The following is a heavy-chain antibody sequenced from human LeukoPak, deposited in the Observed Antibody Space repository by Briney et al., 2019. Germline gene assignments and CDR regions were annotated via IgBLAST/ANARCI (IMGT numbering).Heavy chain of an antibody. Sequence: SETLSLTCTVSGGSISSYYWSWIRQPPGKGLEWIGYIYYSGSTNYNPSLKSRVTISVDTSKNQFSLKLSSVTAADTAVYYCARDSNGSVLNAFDIWGQGTMVTVSS. CDR2: IYYSGST. V-gene: IGHV4-59*01. J-gene: IGHJ3*02. CDR1: GGSISSYY. CDR3: ARDSNGSVLNAFDI. D-gene: IGHD3-10*01.